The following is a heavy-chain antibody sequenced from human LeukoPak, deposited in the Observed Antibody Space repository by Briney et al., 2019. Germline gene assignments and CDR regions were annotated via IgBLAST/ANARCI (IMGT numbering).Heavy chain of an antibody. CDR3: AAAYRYFYDRGGYFDY. Sequence: SVKVSCKASGFTFTSSAMQWVRQARGKRLEWIGWIVVGSGNTNYAQKFQERVTITRDMSASTAYMELSSLRSEDTAVYYCAAAYRYFYDRGGYFDYWGQGTLVTVSS. J-gene: IGHJ4*02. CDR2: IVVGSGNT. D-gene: IGHD3-22*01. CDR1: GFTFTSSA. V-gene: IGHV1-58*02.